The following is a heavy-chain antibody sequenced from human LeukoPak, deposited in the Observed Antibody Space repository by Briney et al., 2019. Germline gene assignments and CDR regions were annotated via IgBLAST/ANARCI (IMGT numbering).Heavy chain of an antibody. V-gene: IGHV4-34*01. CDR2: INHSGST. D-gene: IGHD5-18*01. J-gene: IGHJ4*02. CDR3: KYSYGYVDY. CDR1: GGSFSGYY. Sequence: SETLSLTCAVYGGSFSGYYWSWIRQPPGKGLEWIGEINHSGSTNYNPSLKSRVTLSVDTSKNQFSLKLSSVTAADTAVYYCKYSYGYVDYWGQGTLVTVSS.